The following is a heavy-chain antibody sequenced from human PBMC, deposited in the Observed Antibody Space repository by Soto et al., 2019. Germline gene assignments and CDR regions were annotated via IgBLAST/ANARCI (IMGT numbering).Heavy chain of an antibody. V-gene: IGHV1-2*04. CDR1: GDTLSFYT. CDR2: INPNSGGT. CDR3: AREVDTAMVTFDY. Sequence: GASVKVSCKASGDTLSFYTINWVQQAPGLGLEWMGWINPNSGGTNYAQKFQGWVTMTRDTSISTAYMELSRLRSDDTAVYYCAREVDTAMVTFDYWGQGILVTVSS. J-gene: IGHJ4*02. D-gene: IGHD5-18*01.